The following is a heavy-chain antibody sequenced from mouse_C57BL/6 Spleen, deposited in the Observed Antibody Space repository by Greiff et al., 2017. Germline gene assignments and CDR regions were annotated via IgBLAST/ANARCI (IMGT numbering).Heavy chain of an antibody. CDR2: INYDGSST. CDR1: GFTFSDYY. Sequence: EVMLVESEGGLVQPGSSMKLSCTASGFTFSDYYMAWVRQVPEKGLEWVANINYDGSSTYYLDSLKSRFIISRDNAKNILYLQMSSLKSEDTATYYCARESYYGSISYFDVWGTGTTVTVSS. J-gene: IGHJ1*03. V-gene: IGHV5-16*01. CDR3: ARESYYGSISYFDV. D-gene: IGHD1-1*01.